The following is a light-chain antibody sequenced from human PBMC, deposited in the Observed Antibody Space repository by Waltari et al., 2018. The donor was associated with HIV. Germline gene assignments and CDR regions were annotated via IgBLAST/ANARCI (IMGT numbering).Light chain of an antibody. CDR3: ASLTDDNTVM. CDR1: DSDFSLYKF. CDR2: DVH. J-gene: IGLJ3*02. Sequence: AVTQPASVSGLPGQSTTISCTGDDSDFSLYKFVSWYQHHSGKLPRFILYDVHSRPVGVSDRFSGSMAGNPASLTTSGLRAEYEGHYYCASLTDDNTVMFGGGTEVTVL. V-gene: IGLV2-14*01.